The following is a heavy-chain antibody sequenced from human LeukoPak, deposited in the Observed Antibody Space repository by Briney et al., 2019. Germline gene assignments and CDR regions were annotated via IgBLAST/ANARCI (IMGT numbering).Heavy chain of an antibody. Sequence: PGGSLRLSCAASGFTFSSYSMNWVRQAPGKGLEWVSSISSSSSYIYYADSVKGRFTISRDNAKNSLYLQMNSLRAEDTAVYYCARGGGYYYGRSSLNYWGQGTLVTVSS. V-gene: IGHV3-21*01. J-gene: IGHJ4*02. CDR1: GFTFSSYS. D-gene: IGHD3-22*01. CDR3: ARGGGYYYGRSSLNY. CDR2: ISSSSSYI.